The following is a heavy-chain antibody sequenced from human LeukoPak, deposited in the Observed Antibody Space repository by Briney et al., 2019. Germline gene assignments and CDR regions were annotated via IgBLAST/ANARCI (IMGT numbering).Heavy chain of an antibody. CDR1: GGSISSYS. CDR2: IYPRESP. D-gene: IGHD5-12*01. Sequence: SETLSLTCTVSGGSISSYSWSWMRQPAGKGLEWIGRIYPRESPIYNPSLKSRVIMSVDKSKNQFSLKLRSVPAADTAVYYCAREWHHVFDYWGQGNLVTVPS. J-gene: IGHJ4*02. V-gene: IGHV4-4*07. CDR3: AREWHHVFDY.